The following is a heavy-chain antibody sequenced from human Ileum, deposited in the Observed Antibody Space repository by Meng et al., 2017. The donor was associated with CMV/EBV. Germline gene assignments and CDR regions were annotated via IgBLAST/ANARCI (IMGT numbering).Heavy chain of an antibody. D-gene: IGHD6-13*01. V-gene: IGHV3-48*03. J-gene: IGHJ3*01. Sequence: GESLKISCAASGFTFSSYEMNWLRQAPGKGLEWVSLLSTSGRNIYYTDSVKGRFTISRDIAMNSLYLQMNSLRAEDTAVYYCARYSTSNAFDLWGQGTLVTVSS. CDR3: ARYSTSNAFDL. CDR2: LSTSGRNI. CDR1: GFTFSSYE.